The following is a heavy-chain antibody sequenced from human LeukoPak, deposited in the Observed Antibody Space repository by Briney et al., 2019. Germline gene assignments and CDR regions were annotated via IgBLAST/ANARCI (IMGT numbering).Heavy chain of an antibody. V-gene: IGHV4-30-4*08. J-gene: IGHJ4*02. CDR3: ARIPLGYCTGTSCPGGDY. CDR2: IYYGGST. CDR1: GGSISSGDYY. Sequence: SETLSLTCTVSGGSISSGDYYWSWIRQPPGKGLEWIGYIYYGGSTYYNPSLKSRLTTSVDTSKNQFSLKLSSVTAADTAVYYCARIPLGYCTGTSCPGGDYWGQGTLVTVSS. D-gene: IGHD2-2*01.